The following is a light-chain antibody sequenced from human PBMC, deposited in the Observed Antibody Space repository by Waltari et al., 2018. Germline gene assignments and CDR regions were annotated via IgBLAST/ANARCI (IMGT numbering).Light chain of an antibody. Sequence: QSALTPPPSASGSLGQSVPIPCTGTSSHVGGHNYVSWLQQHPGKAPKLMIYEVNKRPSGVPDRFSGSKSGNTASLTVSGLQPEDEADYYCSSYAGSSNPVFGTGTKVTVL. CDR1: SSHVGGHNY. CDR3: SSYAGSSNPV. V-gene: IGLV2-8*01. J-gene: IGLJ1*01. CDR2: EVN.